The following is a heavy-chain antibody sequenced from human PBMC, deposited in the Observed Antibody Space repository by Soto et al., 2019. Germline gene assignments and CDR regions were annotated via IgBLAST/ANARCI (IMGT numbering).Heavy chain of an antibody. J-gene: IGHJ5*02. D-gene: IGHD3-10*01. V-gene: IGHV3-33*01. CDR3: AREGITMVRGVPHNWFDP. Sequence: QVQLVESGGGVVQPGRSLRLSCAASGFTFSSYGMQWVRQAPGKGLEWVAVIWYDGSNKYYADSVKGRFTISRDNSKNTLYLQMNSLRAEDTAVYYCAREGITMVRGVPHNWFDPWGQGTLVTVSS. CDR2: IWYDGSNK. CDR1: GFTFSSYG.